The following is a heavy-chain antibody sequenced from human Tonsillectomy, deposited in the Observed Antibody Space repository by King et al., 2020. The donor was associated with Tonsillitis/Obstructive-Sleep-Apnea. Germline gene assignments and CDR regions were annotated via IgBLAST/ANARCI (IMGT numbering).Heavy chain of an antibody. CDR1: GYTFISHG. J-gene: IGHJ3*02. Sequence: VQLVESGAEVKKPGASVKVSCKASGYTFISHGISWVRQAPGQGLEWMGWISTYNAYTNYAQKLQGRVTMTTDTSTSTAYMELRSLRSDDTAVYYCASVTSANSTFDAFDIWGQGTMVTVSS. CDR3: ASVTSANSTFDAFDI. D-gene: IGHD6-13*01. V-gene: IGHV1-18*01. CDR2: ISTYNAYT.